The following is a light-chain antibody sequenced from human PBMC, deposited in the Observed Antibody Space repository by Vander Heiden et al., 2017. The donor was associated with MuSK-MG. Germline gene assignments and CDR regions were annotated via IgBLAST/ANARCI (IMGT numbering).Light chain of an antibody. V-gene: IGKV3-11*01. Sequence: IVLTQSPATLSLSPGERATISCRASQSVSSHLAWYQQKPGQAPRLLIYDASNRATGVPARFSGSASGTDFTLTISSLEPEDFAVYHCQQRSNWPLTFGGGTKVEIK. J-gene: IGKJ4*01. CDR1: QSVSSH. CDR3: QQRSNWPLT. CDR2: DAS.